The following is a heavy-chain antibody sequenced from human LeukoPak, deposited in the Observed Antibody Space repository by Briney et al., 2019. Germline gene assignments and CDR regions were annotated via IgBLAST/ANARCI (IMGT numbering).Heavy chain of an antibody. V-gene: IGHV4-4*07. CDR1: GGSISNYY. CDR2: IYSSGST. CDR3: VGRHGAAAGDAFDI. Sequence: PSETLSLTCTVSGGSISNYYWSWIRKPARKGLEWIGRIYSSGSTNYNPSLKSRVTMSVDTSKNQFSLKLSSVTAADTAMYYCVGRHGAAAGDAFDIWGQGTMVTVSS. J-gene: IGHJ3*02. D-gene: IGHD6-13*01.